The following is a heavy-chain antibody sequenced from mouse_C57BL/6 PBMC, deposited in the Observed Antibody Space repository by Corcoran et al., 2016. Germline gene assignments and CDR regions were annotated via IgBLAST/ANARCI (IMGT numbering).Heavy chain of an antibody. Sequence: DVQLQESGPGLVKPSQSLSLTCSVTGYSITSGYYWNWIRQFPGNKLEWMGYISYDGSNNYNPSLKNRISITRDTSKNQFFLKLNSVTTEDTATYYCAREGLITTVLDYWGQGTTLTVSS. J-gene: IGHJ2*01. D-gene: IGHD1-2*01. V-gene: IGHV3-6*01. CDR2: ISYDGSN. CDR3: AREGLITTVLDY. CDR1: GYSITSGYY.